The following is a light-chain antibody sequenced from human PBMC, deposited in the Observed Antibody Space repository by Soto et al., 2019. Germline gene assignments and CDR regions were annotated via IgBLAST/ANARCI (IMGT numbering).Light chain of an antibody. CDR3: NSYTSSSALVV. Sequence: QSVLTQPASVSGSPGQSITISCTGTSSDVGGYNYVSWYQHHPGKAPKLIIYDVSDRPSGVSARFSGSKSGNTASLTISGLQAEDEADYYCNSYTSSSALVVFGGGTKLTVL. V-gene: IGLV2-14*03. CDR1: SSDVGGYNY. J-gene: IGLJ2*01. CDR2: DVS.